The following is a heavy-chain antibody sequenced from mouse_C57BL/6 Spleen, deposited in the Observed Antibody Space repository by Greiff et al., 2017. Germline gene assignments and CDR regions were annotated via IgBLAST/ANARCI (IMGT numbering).Heavy chain of an antibody. CDR2: INPGSGGT. CDR1: GYAFTNYL. CDR3: AREGMVTTGRGYAMDY. J-gene: IGHJ4*01. D-gene: IGHD2-2*01. V-gene: IGHV1-54*01. Sequence: VQVVESGAELVRPGTSVKVSCKASGYAFTNYLIEWVKQRPGQGLEWIGVINPGSGGTNYNEKFKGKATLTADKSSSTAYMQLSSLTSEDSAVYFCAREGMVTTGRGYAMDYWGQGTSVTVSS.